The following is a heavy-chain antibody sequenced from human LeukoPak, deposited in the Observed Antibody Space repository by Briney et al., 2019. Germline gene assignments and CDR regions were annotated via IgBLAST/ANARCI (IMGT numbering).Heavy chain of an antibody. CDR2: INPNSGGT. Sequence: ASVKVSCKASGYTFTGYYMHWVRQAPGQGLEWMGWINPNSGGTNYAQKLQGWVTMTRDASISTAYMELSRLRSDDTAVYYCARGVAGLNFDYWGQGTLVTVSS. J-gene: IGHJ4*02. V-gene: IGHV1-2*04. D-gene: IGHD6-19*01. CDR1: GYTFTGYY. CDR3: ARGVAGLNFDY.